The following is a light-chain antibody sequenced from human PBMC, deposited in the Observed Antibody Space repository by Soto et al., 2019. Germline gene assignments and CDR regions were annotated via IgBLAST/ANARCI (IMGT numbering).Light chain of an antibody. CDR1: SSNIENNF. Sequence: QSVLTQPPSVSAAPGQTVIISRSGSSSNIENNFVSWYQQLQGTAPKLLIFDNDKRPSGIPDRFSGSKSGTSATLGITGLQTGGEADYYCVAWDTSLTTTVPFGGGTKLHVL. J-gene: IGLJ3*02. CDR2: DND. CDR3: VAWDTSLTTTVP. V-gene: IGLV1-51*01.